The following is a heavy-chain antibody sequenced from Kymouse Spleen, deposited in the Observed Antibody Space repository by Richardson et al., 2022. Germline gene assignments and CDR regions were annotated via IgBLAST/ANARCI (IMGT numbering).Heavy chain of an antibody. D-gene: IGHD3-10*01. CDR2: IKQDGSEK. CDR3: GLLWFGELFSYYYYYYGMDV. J-gene: IGHJ6*02. V-gene: IGHV3-7*01. Sequence: EVQLVESGGGLVQPGGSLRLSCAASGFTFSSYWMSWVRQAPGKGLEWVANIKQDGSEKYYVDSVKGRFTISRDNAKNSLYLQMNSLRAEDTAVYYCGLLWFGELFSYYYYYYGMDVWGQGTTVTVSS. CDR1: GFTFSSYW.